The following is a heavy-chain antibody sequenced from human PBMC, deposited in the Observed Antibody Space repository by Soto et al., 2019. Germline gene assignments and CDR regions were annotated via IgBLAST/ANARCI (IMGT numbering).Heavy chain of an antibody. Sequence: GGSLRLSCAASGFTFSNYAMSWVRQAPGKGLEWVSAISYGGGTTYYADSVKSRFTISRDNSKNTLYLQMNSLRAEDTAVYYCAKNPGYYYDSTGYHFDYWGQGTLVTVSS. CDR3: AKNPGYYYDSTGYHFDY. CDR1: GFTFSNYA. J-gene: IGHJ4*02. V-gene: IGHV3-23*01. D-gene: IGHD3-22*01. CDR2: ISYGGGTT.